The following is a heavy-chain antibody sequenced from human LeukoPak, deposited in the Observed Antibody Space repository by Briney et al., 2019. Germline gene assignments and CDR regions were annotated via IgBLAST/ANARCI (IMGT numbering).Heavy chain of an antibody. D-gene: IGHD5-12*01. CDR2: ISYDGSNK. V-gene: IGHV3-30*18. CDR1: GFTFSSYG. Sequence: PGGSLRLSCAASGFTFSSYGMHWVRQAPGKGLEWVAVISYDGSNKYYAGSVKGRFTISRDNSKNTLYLQMNSLRAEDTAVYYCAKDLVATTVFDYWGQGTLVTVSS. CDR3: AKDLVATTVFDY. J-gene: IGHJ4*02.